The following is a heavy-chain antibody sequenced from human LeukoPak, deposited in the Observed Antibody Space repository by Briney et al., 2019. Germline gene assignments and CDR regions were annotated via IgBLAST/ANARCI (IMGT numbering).Heavy chain of an antibody. CDR1: GGSISSYY. CDR3: ARSVGGTNYTNYMDV. V-gene: IGHV4-4*07. J-gene: IGHJ6*03. CDR2: MYSSGST. Sequence: SETLSLTCTVSGGSISSYYWSWIRQPAGKGLEWIGRMYSSGSTIYNPSLKSRVTMSVDTAKNQFSLKLSSATAADTAVYYCARSVGGTNYTNYMDVWGRGTTVTVSS. D-gene: IGHD2-2*02.